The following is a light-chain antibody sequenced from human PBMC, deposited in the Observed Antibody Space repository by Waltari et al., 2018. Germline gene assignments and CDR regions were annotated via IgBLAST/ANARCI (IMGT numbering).Light chain of an antibody. Sequence: SYVLTQPPSVSVAPGATARITCGGDNIGSYSVHWYQQKPGQAPVFVIFYDSDRPSGSPERFSGSNSGNTATLTITRVEAGDEANYYCQVWHAAIDPGVFGTGTEVSVL. CDR2: YDS. CDR1: NIGSYS. J-gene: IGLJ1*01. V-gene: IGLV3-21*04. CDR3: QVWHAAIDPGV.